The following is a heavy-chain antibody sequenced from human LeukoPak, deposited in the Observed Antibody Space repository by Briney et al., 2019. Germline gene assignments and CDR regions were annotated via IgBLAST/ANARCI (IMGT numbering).Heavy chain of an antibody. D-gene: IGHD6-19*01. CDR3: ARDLTRAVAGKVTED. CDR1: GYTFTSYV. Sequence: SVKVSCKASGYTFTSYVISWVRQAPGQGLEWMGWISAYNGNTNYAQKLQGRVNMTTDTSTSTAYMKLRSLRSDDTAVYYCARDLTRAVAGKVTEDWGQGTLVTVSS. V-gene: IGHV1-18*01. CDR2: ISAYNGNT. J-gene: IGHJ4*02.